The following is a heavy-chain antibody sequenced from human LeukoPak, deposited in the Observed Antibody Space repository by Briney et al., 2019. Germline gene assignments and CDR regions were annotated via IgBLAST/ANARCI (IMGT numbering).Heavy chain of an antibody. D-gene: IGHD6-13*01. CDR2: ISSSGSTI. J-gene: IGHJ5*02. CDR3: ARVLTAAAGLNWLDP. CDR1: GFTFSDYY. Sequence: GGSLRLSCAASGFTFSDYYMSWIRQAPGKGLEWVSYISSSGSTIYYADSVKGRFTISRDNAKNSLYLQMNSLRAEDTAVYYCARVLTAAAGLNWLDPWGQGTLVTVSS. V-gene: IGHV3-11*01.